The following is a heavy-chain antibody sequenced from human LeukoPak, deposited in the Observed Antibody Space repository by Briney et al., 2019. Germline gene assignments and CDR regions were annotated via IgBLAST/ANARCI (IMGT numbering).Heavy chain of an antibody. CDR1: GFMFSSYC. D-gene: IGHD2-8*01. CDR2: INQGGSEI. J-gene: IGHJ3*02. CDR3: ARDQNGALDI. V-gene: IGHV3-7*01. Sequence: PGGSLQISCAGSGFMFSSYCMSWVRQAPGKGLEGVANINQGGSEIYYVDSVKCRFTISRDNAEKSLVLQMNSLRADDTAMYYCARDQNGALDIWGQGTMVSVSS.